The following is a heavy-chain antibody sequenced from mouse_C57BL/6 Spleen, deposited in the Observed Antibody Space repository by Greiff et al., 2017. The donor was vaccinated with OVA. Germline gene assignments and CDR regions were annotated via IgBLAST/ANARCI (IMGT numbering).Heavy chain of an antibody. J-gene: IGHJ4*01. V-gene: IGHV1-50*01. CDR3: ARRASMDY. CDR1: GYTFTSYW. Sequence: QVQLKQPGAELVKPGASVKLSCKASGYTFTSYWMQWVKQRPGQGLEWIGEIDPSDSYTNYNQKFKGKATLTVDTSSSTAYMQLSSLTSEDDAVYYCARRASMDYWGQGTSVTVAA. CDR2: IDPSDSYT. D-gene: IGHD3-1*01.